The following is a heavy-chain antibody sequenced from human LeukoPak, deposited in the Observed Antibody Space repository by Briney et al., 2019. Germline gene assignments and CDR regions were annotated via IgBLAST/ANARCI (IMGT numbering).Heavy chain of an antibody. V-gene: IGHV1-69*06. J-gene: IGHJ4*02. CDR2: IIPIFGTA. CDR3: ARARYSYGDFFDY. CDR1: GGTFSSYA. Sequence: SVKVSCKASGGTFSSYAISWVRQAPGQGLEWMGGIIPIFGTANYAQKFQGRVTITADKSTSTAYMELSNLRSEDTAVYYCARARYSYGDFFDYWGQGTLVTVSS. D-gene: IGHD5-18*01.